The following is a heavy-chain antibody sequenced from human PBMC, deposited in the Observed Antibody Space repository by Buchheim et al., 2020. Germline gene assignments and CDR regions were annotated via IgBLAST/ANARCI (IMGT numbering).Heavy chain of an antibody. D-gene: IGHD3-10*01. Sequence: QVQLQQWGAGLLKPSETLSLTCAVYGGSFSGYYWSWIRQPPGKGLEGIGEINHSGSTNYNPSPKSRVTISVNTSQKQFLPELSSVTAADTAVYYCASLYPDYYGSGSYLSWFDPWGQGTL. CDR3: ASLYPDYYGSGSYLSWFDP. CDR1: GGSFSGYY. CDR2: INHSGST. J-gene: IGHJ5*02. V-gene: IGHV4-34*01.